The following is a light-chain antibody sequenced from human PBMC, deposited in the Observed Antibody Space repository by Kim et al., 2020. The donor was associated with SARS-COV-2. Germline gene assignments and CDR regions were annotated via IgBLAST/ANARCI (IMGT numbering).Light chain of an antibody. CDR2: GAS. Sequence: EIVLTQSPGTVSLSPGERATLSCRASQTVSSNFLAWYQQKPGQAPRLLIYGASKRATGIPERFSGSGSGTDFTLTISRLEPEDFAVYYCQQYGTSAYTFGQGTKLEIK. J-gene: IGKJ2*01. V-gene: IGKV3-20*01. CDR3: QQYGTSAYT. CDR1: QTVSSNF.